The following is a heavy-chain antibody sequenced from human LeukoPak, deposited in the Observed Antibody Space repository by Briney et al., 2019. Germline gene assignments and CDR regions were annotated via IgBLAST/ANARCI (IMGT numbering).Heavy chain of an antibody. CDR2: IHNGGST. D-gene: IGHD3-3*02. CDR1: GFIVSTNY. J-gene: IGHJ4*02. Sequence: GGSLRLSCGASGFIVSTNYMTWVRQAPGKGLEWVSVIHNGGSTYYADSVKGRFTLSIDNSKNMLYLQMNSLRVEDTAVYYCASLARDYWGPGTLVTVSS. V-gene: IGHV3-53*01. CDR3: ASLARDY.